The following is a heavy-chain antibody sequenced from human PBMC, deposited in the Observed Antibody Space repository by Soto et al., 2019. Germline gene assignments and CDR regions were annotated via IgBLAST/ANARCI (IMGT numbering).Heavy chain of an antibody. CDR3: ARDPPIVLVPAAPYYYYYGMDV. CDR1: GGTFSSYA. V-gene: IGHV1-69*13. J-gene: IGHJ6*02. D-gene: IGHD2-2*01. CDR2: IIPIFGTA. Sequence: SVKVSCKASGGTFSSYAISWVRQAPGQGLEWMGGIIPIFGTANYAQKFQGRVTITADESTSTAYMELSSLRSEDTAVYYCARDPPIVLVPAAPYYYYYGMDVWGQGTTVTVSS.